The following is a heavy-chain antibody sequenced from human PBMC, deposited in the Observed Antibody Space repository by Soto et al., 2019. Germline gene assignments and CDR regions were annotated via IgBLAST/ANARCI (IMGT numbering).Heavy chain of an antibody. CDR1: GFTFKNYD. CDR3: AKNRKFRSYYESAGHYDN. V-gene: IGHV3-23*01. J-gene: IGHJ4*02. CDR2: SSGSGGVT. Sequence: EVELLESGGGLVQPGGSLRLSCVASGFTFKNYDMRWIRQAPGKGLEWVSGSSGSGGVTYYADSVKGRFTISRDNSKNTLYLQMNRLRAEETAIYYCAKNRKFRSYYESAGHYDNWGQGTLVTVSS. D-gene: IGHD3-10*01.